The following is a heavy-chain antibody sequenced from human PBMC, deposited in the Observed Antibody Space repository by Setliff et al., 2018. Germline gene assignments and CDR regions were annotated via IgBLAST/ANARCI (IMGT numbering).Heavy chain of an antibody. CDR2: IYYTGST. CDR3: ARLRKSTPHWYFDL. V-gene: IGHV4-59*11. J-gene: IGHJ2*01. Sequence: SETLSLTCTVSGVSISSHYWSWVRQPPGKGLECIGDIYYTGSTKYNPSLRSRLTMSIDTSKKQFSLRLTSVSAADTAVYYCARLRKSTPHWYFDLWGRGTLVTVSS. CDR1: GVSISSHY.